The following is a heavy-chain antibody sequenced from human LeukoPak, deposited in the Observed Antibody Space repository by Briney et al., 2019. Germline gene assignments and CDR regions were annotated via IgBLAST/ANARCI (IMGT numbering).Heavy chain of an antibody. CDR2: IYYSGST. Sequence: SETLSLTCAVSGGSISSGGYSWSWIRQPPGKGLEWIGYIYYSGSTNYNPSLKSRVTISVDTSKNQFSLKLSSVTAADTAVYYCARETMVIQPGISYYFDYWGQGTLVTVSS. J-gene: IGHJ4*02. CDR1: GGSISSGGYS. V-gene: IGHV4-61*08. CDR3: ARETMVIQPGISYYFDY. D-gene: IGHD3-22*01.